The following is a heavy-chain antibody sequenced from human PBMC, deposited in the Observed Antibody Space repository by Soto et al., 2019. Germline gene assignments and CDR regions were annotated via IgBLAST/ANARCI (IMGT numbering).Heavy chain of an antibody. CDR3: EGRDDPFHV. J-gene: IGHJ3*01. CDR2: IWHDGSQK. V-gene: IGHV3-33*01. Sequence: QVQLVESGGGVVQPERSLRLSCVATGLTFSNYGIHWVRQAPGRGLEGVAVIWHDGSQKYSADSVRGRFTISRDNSKNTVYLQMNSLRVEDTAVYYCEGRDDPFHVWGQGTMVTVSS. CDR1: GLTFSNYG.